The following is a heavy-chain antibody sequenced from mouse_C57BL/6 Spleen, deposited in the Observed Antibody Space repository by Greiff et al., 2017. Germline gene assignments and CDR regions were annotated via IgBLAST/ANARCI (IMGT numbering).Heavy chain of an antibody. Sequence: EVQWVESEGGLVQPGSSMKLSCTASGFTFSDYYMAWVRQVTEKGLEWVANINYDGSSTYYLDSLKSRFIISRDNAKNILYLQMSSLKSEDTATYYCASFYDGSFAYWGQGTLVTVSA. CDR2: INYDGSST. CDR3: ASFYDGSFAY. V-gene: IGHV5-16*01. D-gene: IGHD2-3*01. J-gene: IGHJ3*01. CDR1: GFTFSDYY.